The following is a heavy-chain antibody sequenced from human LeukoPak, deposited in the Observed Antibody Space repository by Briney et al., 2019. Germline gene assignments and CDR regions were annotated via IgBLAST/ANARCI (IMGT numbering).Heavy chain of an antibody. J-gene: IGHJ5*02. CDR1: GYSFTSYW. D-gene: IGHD1-20*01. V-gene: IGHV5-51*01. CDR2: IYPGDSDT. CDR3: ARRDREVTGDNWFDP. Sequence: GESLKISCKGSGYSFTSYWIGWVRQMPGKGLEWMRIIYPGDSDTRYSPSFQGQVTISADKSISTAYLQWSSLKASDTAMYYCARRDREVTGDNWFDPWGQGTLVTVSS.